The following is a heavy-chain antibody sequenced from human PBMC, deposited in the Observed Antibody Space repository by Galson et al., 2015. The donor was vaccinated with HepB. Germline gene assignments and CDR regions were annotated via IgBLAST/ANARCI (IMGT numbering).Heavy chain of an antibody. CDR1: GFTFSNYG. D-gene: IGHD3-10*01. V-gene: IGHV3-30*18. Sequence: LRLSCAASGFTFSNYGMHWVRQAPGKGLEWVAVVSYDGSNKFYADSVKGRFTISRDNSKNTLYLQMNSLRAEDTAVYNCAKDRRGSYFYYVMDVWGQGTTVTVSS. J-gene: IGHJ6*02. CDR2: VSYDGSNK. CDR3: AKDRRGSYFYYVMDV.